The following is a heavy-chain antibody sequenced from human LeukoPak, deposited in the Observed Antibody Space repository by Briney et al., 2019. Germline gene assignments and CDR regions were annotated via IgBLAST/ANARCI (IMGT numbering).Heavy chain of an antibody. Sequence: SETLSLTCGVFGGSFSGYYWSWIRQPPGKGLEWIGYIYYSGSTNYNPSLKSRVTISVDTSKNQFSLKLSSVTAADTAVYYCARLDTAMVSSFDYWGQGTLVTVSS. CDR1: GGSFSGYY. J-gene: IGHJ4*02. CDR3: ARLDTAMVSSFDY. D-gene: IGHD5-18*01. CDR2: IYYSGST. V-gene: IGHV4-59*08.